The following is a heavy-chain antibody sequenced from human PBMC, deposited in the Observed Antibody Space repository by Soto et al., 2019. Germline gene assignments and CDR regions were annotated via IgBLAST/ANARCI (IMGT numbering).Heavy chain of an antibody. CDR1: GFTFSSYD. CDR2: IGTAGDP. J-gene: IGHJ4*02. D-gene: IGHD3-3*01. CDR3: AKDGRESGYCDY. V-gene: IGHV3-13*05. Sequence: EVQLVESGGGLVQPGGSLRLSCAASGFTFSSYDMHWVRQATGKGLEWVSAIGTAGDPYYPGSVKGRFTISRENAKNTLYLQMNSLRAEDTAVYYCAKDGRESGYCDYWGQGTLVTVSS.